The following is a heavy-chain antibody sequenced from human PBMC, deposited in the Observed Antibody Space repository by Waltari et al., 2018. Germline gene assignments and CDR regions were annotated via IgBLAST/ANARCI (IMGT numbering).Heavy chain of an antibody. D-gene: IGHD2-15*01. CDR3: ARDRGRGLYLDS. J-gene: IGHJ4*02. CDR1: RDSMTGRDW. V-gene: IGHV4-4*02. Sequence: QLQLQQSGPGLVKPSESLSLTCAVSRDSMTGRDWWSWVRQPPGKGLEWIGQIHRSGKTHYNPSLESRVTLSIDTSNKQFSLKVPSATAADTAVYYCARDRGRGLYLDSWGQGTLVTVSP. CDR2: IHRSGKT.